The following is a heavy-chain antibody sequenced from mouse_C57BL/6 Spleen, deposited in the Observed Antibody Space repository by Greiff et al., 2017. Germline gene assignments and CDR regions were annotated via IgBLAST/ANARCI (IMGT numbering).Heavy chain of an antibody. CDR3: ARGTTVVKYWYFDV. V-gene: IGHV1-47*01. J-gene: IGHJ1*03. CDR2: FHPYNDDT. Sequence: VQLQQSGAELVKPGASVQMSCKSSGYTFPTYPIEWMKQNHGKSLEWIGNFHPYNDDTKYNEKFKGKATLTVEKSSSTVYLELSRLTSDDSAVYYCARGTTVVKYWYFDVWGTGTTVTVSS. D-gene: IGHD1-1*01. CDR1: GYTFPTYP.